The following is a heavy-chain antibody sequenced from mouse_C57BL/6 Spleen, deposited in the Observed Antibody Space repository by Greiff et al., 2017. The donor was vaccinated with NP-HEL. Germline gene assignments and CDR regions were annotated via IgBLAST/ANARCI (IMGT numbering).Heavy chain of an antibody. Sequence: VQLQQPGAELVKPGASVKLSCKASGYTFTSYWMQWVKQRPGQGLEWIGEIDPSDSYTNYNQKFKGKATLTVDTSSSTAYMQLSSLTSEDSAVYYCARRSVFRDFDYWGQGTTLTVSS. CDR2: IDPSDSYT. CDR1: GYTFTSYW. D-gene: IGHD3-1*01. J-gene: IGHJ2*01. V-gene: IGHV1-50*01. CDR3: ARRSVFRDFDY.